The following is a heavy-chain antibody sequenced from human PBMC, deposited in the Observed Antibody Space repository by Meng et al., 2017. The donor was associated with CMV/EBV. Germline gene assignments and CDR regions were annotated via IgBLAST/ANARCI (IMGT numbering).Heavy chain of an antibody. J-gene: IGHJ4*02. CDR1: GGFFSGFF. V-gene: IGHV4-4*07. CDR2: IYSTGGT. CDR3: ARERGDDSGYNFDS. D-gene: IGHD3-22*01. Sequence: QVRLQESGPGLVKASYHLFLTCGVSGGFFSGFFWTWIRQPAGKGLEWIGRIYSTGGTNYNPSFESRVTISLDGSNNQFSLKLNSVTAADTAIYYCARERGDDSGYNFDSWGQGTLVTVSS.